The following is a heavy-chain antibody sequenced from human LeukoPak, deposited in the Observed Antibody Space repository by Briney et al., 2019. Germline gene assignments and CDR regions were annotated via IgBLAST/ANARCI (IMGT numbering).Heavy chain of an antibody. V-gene: IGHV4-31*03. Sequence: SQTLSLTCTVSGASISSSGYYWSWLRQHPGKGLEWIAYISRSGDTFYNPSLKGRLIISIDTSTHQFFLRLTSVTAADTAVYYCAREGSTGYDFDYWGQGTLVTVSS. J-gene: IGHJ4*02. CDR3: AREGSTGYDFDY. CDR2: ISRSGDT. CDR1: GASISSSGYY. D-gene: IGHD5-12*01.